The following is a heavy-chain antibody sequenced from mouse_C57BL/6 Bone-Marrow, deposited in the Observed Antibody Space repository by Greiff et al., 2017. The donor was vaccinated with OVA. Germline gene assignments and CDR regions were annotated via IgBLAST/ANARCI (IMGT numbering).Heavy chain of an antibody. V-gene: IGHV1-62-2*01. Sequence: VQLQQSGPVLVKPGASVKLSCKASGYTFTEYTIHWVKQRSGQGLEWIGWFYPGSGSIKYNEKFKDKATLTADKSSSTVYMELSRLTSEDSAVYFCARKRAVQYYFDYWGQGTTLTVSS. D-gene: IGHD1-1*01. CDR3: ARKRAVQYYFDY. CDR1: GYTFTEYT. J-gene: IGHJ2*01. CDR2: FYPGSGSI.